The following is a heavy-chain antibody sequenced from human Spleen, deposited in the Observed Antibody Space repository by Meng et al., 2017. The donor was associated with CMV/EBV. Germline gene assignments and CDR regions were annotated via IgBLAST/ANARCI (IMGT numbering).Heavy chain of an antibody. V-gene: IGHV5-51*01. CDR1: GYPFSNYW. CDR3: ARRRAGSGWDYYFDY. Sequence: SGYPFSNYWIAWVRRMPGEGLEWMGLIYPGDSDTRYSPSFQGQVTISTDKSIDTAYLQWGSLKASDTAMYFCARRRAGSGWDYYFDYWGQGTLVTVSS. CDR2: IYPGDSDT. D-gene: IGHD6-19*01. J-gene: IGHJ4*02.